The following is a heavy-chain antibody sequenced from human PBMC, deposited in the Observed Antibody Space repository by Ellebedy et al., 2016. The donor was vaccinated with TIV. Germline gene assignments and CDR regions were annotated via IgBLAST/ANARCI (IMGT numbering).Heavy chain of an antibody. D-gene: IGHD3-16*01. V-gene: IGHV4-59*01. J-gene: IGHJ3*01. CDR1: GGSLSDNY. CDR3: VSSASMDAFDL. CDR2: LYYTGST. Sequence: SETLSLTCAVSGGSLSDNYWTWIRQPPGKGLEWIGYLYYTGSTNYNPSLKSRITTSVNTPRNQFSLKLSSVTAADTAVYYCVSSASMDAFDLWGQGTKVTVSS.